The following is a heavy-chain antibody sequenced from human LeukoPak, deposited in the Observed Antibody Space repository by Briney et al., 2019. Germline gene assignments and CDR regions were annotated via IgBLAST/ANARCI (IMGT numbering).Heavy chain of an antibody. CDR1: GGSTSSSSYY. J-gene: IGHJ6*03. V-gene: IGHV4-39*07. CDR2: IYYSGST. D-gene: IGHD2-15*01. Sequence: PSETLSLTCTLSGGSTSSSSYYWGWIRQPPGKGLEWIGSIYYSGSTNYNPSLKSRVTISVDTSKTQFSLKLSSVTAADTAVYYCARSRCSGGSCHSNYYYYYYMDVWGKGTTVTVSS. CDR3: ARSRCSGGSCHSNYYYYYYMDV.